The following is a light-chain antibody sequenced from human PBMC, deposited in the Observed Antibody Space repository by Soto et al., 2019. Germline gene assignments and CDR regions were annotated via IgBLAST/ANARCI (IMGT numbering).Light chain of an antibody. J-gene: IGLJ2*01. V-gene: IGLV2-14*01. CDR1: SSDVGGYNY. CDR3: SSYTTSSTVL. Sequence: QSVLTQPASVSGSPGQSITISCTGTSSDVGGYNYVSWYQQHPGKAPKLMIYEVSDRPSGASNRFSGSKSGNTASLTISWLQADDEAGYYCSSYTTSSTVLFGGGTKLTV. CDR2: EVS.